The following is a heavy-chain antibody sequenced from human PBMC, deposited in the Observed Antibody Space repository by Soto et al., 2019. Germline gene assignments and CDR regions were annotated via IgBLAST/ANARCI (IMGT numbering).Heavy chain of an antibody. Sequence: SETLSLTCSVSGGPISSRNYYWGWVRRAPGRGPEWIGNIFYNGRTDYNPSLQSRVTISVDTSKNQFSLKVSSVTAADTALYHCARGFLEWLSHPYYGMDVWGQGTTVTVSS. CDR2: IFYNGRT. CDR3: ARGFLEWLSHPYYGMDV. V-gene: IGHV4-39*07. J-gene: IGHJ6*02. D-gene: IGHD3-3*01. CDR1: GGPISSRNYY.